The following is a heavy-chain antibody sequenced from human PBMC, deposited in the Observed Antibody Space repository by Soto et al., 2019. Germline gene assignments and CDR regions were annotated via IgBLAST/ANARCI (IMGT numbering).Heavy chain of an antibody. J-gene: IGHJ4*02. V-gene: IGHV4-39*01. D-gene: IGHD3-3*01. Sequence: SETMSLTCTVSGGSISSSSYYWGWIRQPPGKGLEWIGSIYYSGSTYYNPSLKSRVTISVDTSKNQFSLKLSSVTAAGTAVYYCARHDFGVGDYWGQGTLVTVSS. CDR3: ARHDFGVGDY. CDR1: GGSISSSSYY. CDR2: IYYSGST.